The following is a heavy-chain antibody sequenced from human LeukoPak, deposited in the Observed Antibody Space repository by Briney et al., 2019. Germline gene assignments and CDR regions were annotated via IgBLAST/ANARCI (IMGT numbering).Heavy chain of an antibody. CDR2: IYYSGST. CDR1: GGSISSYY. V-gene: IGHV4-59*01. J-gene: IGHJ6*02. Sequence: PSETLSLTCTVSGGSISSYYWSWIRQPPGKGLEWIGYIYYSGSTNYNPSLKSRVIISVDTSKNQFSLKPSSVTAADTAVYYCARDVPIAAAGIGYYYGMDVWGQGTTVTVSS. CDR3: ARDVPIAAAGIGYYYGMDV. D-gene: IGHD6-13*01.